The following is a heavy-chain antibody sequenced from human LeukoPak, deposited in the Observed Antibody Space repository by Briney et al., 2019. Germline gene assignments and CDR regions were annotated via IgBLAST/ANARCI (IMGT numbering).Heavy chain of an antibody. Sequence: KASETLSLTCAVSGYSIRSAYYWGWIRQPPGKGLEWIGSIYHIGTTYYNPSLKSRVTMSLNTSKSQFSLKLTSVTAADTAVYYCARGHSSGWFGVHFDYWGQGTLVTVSS. V-gene: IGHV4-38-2*01. D-gene: IGHD6-19*01. J-gene: IGHJ4*02. CDR3: ARGHSSGWFGVHFDY. CDR2: IYHIGTT. CDR1: GYSIRSAYY.